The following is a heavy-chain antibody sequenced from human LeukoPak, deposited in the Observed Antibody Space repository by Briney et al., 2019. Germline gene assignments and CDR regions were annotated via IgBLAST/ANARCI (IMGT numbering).Heavy chain of an antibody. CDR2: IWFDGSNK. CDR3: ARGGGDDAFDI. Sequence: QPGGSLRLSCAASGFTFSNYGMHWVRQAPGKGLEWVAVIWFDGSNKYYADSVKGRFTISRDNSKSTLYLQLSSLGAEDTAVYYCARGGGDDAFDIWGQGTMVTVSS. J-gene: IGHJ3*02. D-gene: IGHD3-10*01. CDR1: GFTFSNYG. V-gene: IGHV3-33*01.